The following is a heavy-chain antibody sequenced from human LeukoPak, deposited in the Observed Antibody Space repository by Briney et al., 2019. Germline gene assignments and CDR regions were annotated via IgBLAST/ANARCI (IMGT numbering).Heavy chain of an antibody. D-gene: IGHD6-19*01. CDR1: GFTFSSYS. CDR3: AKGEAIAVAGTVDY. V-gene: IGHV3-33*05. Sequence: PGGSLRLSCAASGFTFSSYSMQWVRQTPGKGLEWVGIMSNSGENTFYGEAVKGRFTISRDNSKNTLYLQMNSLRAEDTAVYYCAKGEAIAVAGTVDYWGQGTLVTVSS. CDR2: MSNSGENT. J-gene: IGHJ4*02.